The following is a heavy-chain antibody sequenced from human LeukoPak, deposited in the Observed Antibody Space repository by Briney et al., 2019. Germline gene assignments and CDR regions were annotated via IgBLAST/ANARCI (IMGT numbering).Heavy chain of an antibody. D-gene: IGHD6-13*01. CDR1: GGSISSYY. J-gene: IGHJ6*03. V-gene: IGHV4-59*01. Sequence: SETLSLTCTVSGGSISSYYWSWIRQPPGKGLEWIGYIYYSGSTNYNPSLKSRVTISVDTSKNQFSLKLSSVTAADTAVYYCARTSSSWSYYYYYYYMDVWGKGTTVTVSS. CDR2: IYYSGST. CDR3: ARTSSSWSYYYYYYYMDV.